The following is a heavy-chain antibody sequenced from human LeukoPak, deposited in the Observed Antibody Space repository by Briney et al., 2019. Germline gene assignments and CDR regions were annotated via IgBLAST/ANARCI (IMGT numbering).Heavy chain of an antibody. D-gene: IGHD6-19*01. V-gene: IGHV1-18*01. J-gene: IGHJ5*02. CDR2: ISAYNGNT. CDR1: GYTFTSYG. Sequence: ASVKVSCKASGYTFTSYGISWVRQAPGQALEGMGCISAYNGNTNYAQKLQGRGTMTTGTSTSTASTELRSLRSDDTAVYYCVRPKISGWYDCFAPWAQGTLVTVSS. CDR3: VRPKISGWYDCFAP.